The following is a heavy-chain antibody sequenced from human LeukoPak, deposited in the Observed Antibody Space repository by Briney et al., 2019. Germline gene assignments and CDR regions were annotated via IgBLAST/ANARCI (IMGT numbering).Heavy chain of an antibody. CDR1: GYTFINYF. Sequence: ASVKVSCKASGYTFINYFIHWVRQAPGQGLEWMGVINPRSGSTTYAQNFQGTVTMTRDTSTSTVYVGLSSLRSEDTAVYYCAREGDAYKDFDYWGQGTLVTVSS. CDR3: AREGDAYKDFDY. J-gene: IGHJ4*02. V-gene: IGHV1-46*01. D-gene: IGHD5-24*01. CDR2: INPRSGST.